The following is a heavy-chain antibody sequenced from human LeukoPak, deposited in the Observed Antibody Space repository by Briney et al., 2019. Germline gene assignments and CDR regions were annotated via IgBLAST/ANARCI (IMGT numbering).Heavy chain of an antibody. CDR1: GFTFSSYA. J-gene: IGHJ4*02. D-gene: IGHD2-15*01. CDR3: ARQLGYCSDGSCYFDS. CDR2: ISGSGGST. Sequence: GGSLRLSCAASGFTFSSYAMSWVRQAPGKGLEWVSAISGSGGSTYHANSVRGRFTISRDNSRNTLSLQMNSLTAEDTAVYYCARQLGYCSDGSCYFDSWGQGTLVTVSS. V-gene: IGHV3-23*01.